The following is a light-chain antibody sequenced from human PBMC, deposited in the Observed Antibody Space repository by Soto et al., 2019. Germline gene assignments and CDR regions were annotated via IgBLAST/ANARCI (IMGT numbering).Light chain of an antibody. J-gene: IGKJ5*01. CDR2: DAS. Sequence: DIQLTQSPSSLSASCGDRVTITCQARQDIRNYLNWYQQKPGKAPKLRIYDASNLETGVPSRFSGSGSGTDFTFTITSLQPEDVATYYCQQYDNLSITFGQGTRLEIK. CDR3: QQYDNLSIT. CDR1: QDIRNY. V-gene: IGKV1-33*01.